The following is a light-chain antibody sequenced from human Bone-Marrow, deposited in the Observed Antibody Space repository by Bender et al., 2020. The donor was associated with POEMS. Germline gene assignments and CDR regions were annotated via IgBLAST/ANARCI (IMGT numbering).Light chain of an antibody. Sequence: SYVLTQPPSVSVPPGETAAITCGGDNIGRKSVHWYQQKAGQAPVLVLYDDRDRPRGIPERFSGSNSGNTATLSISRVEVGDEADYYCQVWESTTDHHVIFGGGTRLTVL. V-gene: IGLV3-21*01. CDR2: DDR. CDR1: NIGRKS. J-gene: IGLJ2*01. CDR3: QVWESTTDHHVI.